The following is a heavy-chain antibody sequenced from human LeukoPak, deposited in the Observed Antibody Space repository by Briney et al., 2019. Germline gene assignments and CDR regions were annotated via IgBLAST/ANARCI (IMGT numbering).Heavy chain of an antibody. CDR3: ARDRRTYYDFWSGYFGY. Sequence: SETLSLTCAVYGGSFSGYYWSWIRQPPGKGLEWIGEINHSGSTNYNPSLKSRVTISVDTSKNQFSLKLSSVTPADTAVYYCARDRRTYYDFWSGYFGYWGQGTLVTVSS. CDR1: GGSFSGYY. D-gene: IGHD3-3*01. CDR2: INHSGST. V-gene: IGHV4-34*01. J-gene: IGHJ4*02.